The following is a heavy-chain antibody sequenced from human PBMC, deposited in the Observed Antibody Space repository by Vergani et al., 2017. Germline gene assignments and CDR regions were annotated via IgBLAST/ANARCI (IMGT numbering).Heavy chain of an antibody. CDR1: GGSFSGYY. D-gene: IGHD4-17*01. CDR3: ARRRLELQIPLMTTRGSFDY. J-gene: IGHJ4*02. CDR2: INHSGST. V-gene: IGHV4-34*01. Sequence: QVQLQQWGAGLLKPSETLSLTCAVYGGSFSGYYWSWIRQPPGKGLEWIGEINHSGSTNYNPSLKSRVTITVDTSKNQFSLKLSSVTAADTAVYYCARRRLELQIPLMTTRGSFDYWGQGTLVTVSS.